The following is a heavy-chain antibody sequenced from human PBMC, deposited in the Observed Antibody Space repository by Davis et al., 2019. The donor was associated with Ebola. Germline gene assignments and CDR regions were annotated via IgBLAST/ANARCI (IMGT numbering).Heavy chain of an antibody. D-gene: IGHD1-14*01. J-gene: IGHJ4*02. CDR3: ARGAPPDDN. CDR1: GGSVSSNNW. Sequence: PSETLSLTCAVSGGSVSSNNWWTWVRQPPGKGLEWIGEIFHSGTTNYNPSLKSRVTISVDKPNNQLSLTLNSVTAADTAVYYCARGAPPDDNWGQGTLVTVSS. CDR2: IFHSGTT. V-gene: IGHV4-4*02.